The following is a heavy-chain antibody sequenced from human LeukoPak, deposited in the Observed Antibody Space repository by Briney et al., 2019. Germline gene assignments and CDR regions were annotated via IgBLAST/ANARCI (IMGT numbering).Heavy chain of an antibody. CDR3: ARRTAAAAGTPYYYYYYMDV. CDR1: GGFFSGYY. Sequence: SETLSLTCAVYGGFFSGYYWSWIRQPPGKGLEWIGEINHSGSTNYNPSLKSRVTISVDTSKNQFSLKLSSVTAADTAVYYCARRTAAAAGTPYYYYYYMDVWGKGTTVTVSS. J-gene: IGHJ6*03. D-gene: IGHD6-13*01. CDR2: INHSGST. V-gene: IGHV4-34*01.